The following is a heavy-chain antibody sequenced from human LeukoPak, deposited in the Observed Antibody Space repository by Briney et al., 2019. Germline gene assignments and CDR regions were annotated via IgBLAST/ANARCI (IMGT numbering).Heavy chain of an antibody. CDR3: ARDSGRGGFDY. Sequence: ASVKVSCKASGYTFTMCYIHWVRQAPGQGLEWMGWINPNSGGTNYAQKFQGRVTMTRVTSISTAYMELSRLRSDDTAVYYCARDSGRGGFDYWGQGTLVTVSS. CDR1: GYTFTMCY. V-gene: IGHV1-2*02. J-gene: IGHJ4*02. CDR2: INPNSGGT.